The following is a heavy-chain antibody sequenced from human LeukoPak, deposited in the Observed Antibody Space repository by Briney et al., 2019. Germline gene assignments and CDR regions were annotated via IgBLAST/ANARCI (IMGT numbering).Heavy chain of an antibody. D-gene: IGHD5-18*01. CDR2: IYYSGST. CDR3: ARGQRYSYGWDY. Sequence: PSETLSLTCTVSGGSISSSSCYWGWIRQPPGKGLEWIGSIYYSGSTYYNPSLKSRVTISVDTSKNQFSLKLSSVTAADTAVYYCARGQRYSYGWDYWGQGTLVTVSS. V-gene: IGHV4-39*07. J-gene: IGHJ4*02. CDR1: GGSISSSSCY.